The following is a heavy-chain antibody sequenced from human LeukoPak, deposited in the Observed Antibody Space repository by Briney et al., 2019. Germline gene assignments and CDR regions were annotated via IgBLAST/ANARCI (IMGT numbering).Heavy chain of an antibody. Sequence: GESLRLSCAASGCTFSDYYMSWIRQAPGKGLEWVSYISSSGSTIYYADSVKGRFTIDRDNAKNSLYLQMNSLRAEDTAVYYCARDDYYGSGSPDSRFDPWGQGTLVTVSS. CDR3: ARDDYYGSGSPDSRFDP. D-gene: IGHD3-10*01. V-gene: IGHV3-11*01. CDR1: GCTFSDYY. J-gene: IGHJ5*02. CDR2: ISSSGSTI.